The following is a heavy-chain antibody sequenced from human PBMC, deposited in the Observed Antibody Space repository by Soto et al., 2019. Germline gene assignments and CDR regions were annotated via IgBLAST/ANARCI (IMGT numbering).Heavy chain of an antibody. J-gene: IGHJ6*02. CDR2: IWYDGSNK. D-gene: IGHD6-19*01. Sequence: QVQLVESGGGVVQPGRSLRLSCAASGFTFSSYGMHWVRQAPGKGLEWVAVIWYDGSNKYYADSVKGRFTISRDNSKNTLYLQMNSLRAEDTAVYYCAKGLVGPVADPRIPRYYGMDVWGQGTTVTVSS. V-gene: IGHV3-33*06. CDR3: AKGLVGPVADPRIPRYYGMDV. CDR1: GFTFSSYG.